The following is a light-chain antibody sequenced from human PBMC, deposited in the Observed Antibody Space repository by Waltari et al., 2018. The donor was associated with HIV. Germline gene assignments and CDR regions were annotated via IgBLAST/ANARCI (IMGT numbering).Light chain of an antibody. CDR2: AVT. V-gene: IGLV2-18*04. CDR1: NSDIGGYDR. CDR3: SSYSATNTVV. Sequence: QSALTQPPSVSGSPGQSVTISCAGTNSDIGGYDRVSWYQQPPGTAPKLLIYAVTNRPSGVPGRCSASKSGTTASLTISGLQAGDEGDYYCSSYSATNTVVFGGGTKLTVL. J-gene: IGLJ2*01.